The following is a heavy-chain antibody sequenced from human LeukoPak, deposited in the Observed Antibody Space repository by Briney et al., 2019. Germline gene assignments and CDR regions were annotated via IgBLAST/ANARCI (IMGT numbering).Heavy chain of an antibody. V-gene: IGHV4-4*09. D-gene: IGHD2-21*02. CDR1: VASISSAY. J-gene: IGHJ6*03. Sequence: KPSETLSLTCSVSVASISSAYWSWIRQPPRKGLEWIGNTYSSETTKYNPSLRSRATISVDTSTNQFSLKLSSVTAADTAVYYCARHFPYCGGDCPYYYMDVWGKGTTVTVSS. CDR2: TYSSETT. CDR3: ARHFPYCGGDCPYYYMDV.